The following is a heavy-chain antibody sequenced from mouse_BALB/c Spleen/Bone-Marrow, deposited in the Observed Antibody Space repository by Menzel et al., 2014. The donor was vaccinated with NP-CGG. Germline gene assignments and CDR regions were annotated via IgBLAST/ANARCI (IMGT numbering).Heavy chain of an antibody. Sequence: QVQLQQSGAELVKPGASVKLSCKASGYTFTSYWMHWVKQRPGQGLEWIGEINPSSGRTNYNEKFKSKATLTVDKSSSTAYMQLSSLTSEDSAVYYCARYLHYYGSSYGYFDVWGAGTTVTVTS. CDR2: INPSSGRT. CDR3: ARYLHYYGSSYGYFDV. V-gene: IGHV1S81*02. D-gene: IGHD1-1*01. CDR1: GYTFTSYW. J-gene: IGHJ1*01.